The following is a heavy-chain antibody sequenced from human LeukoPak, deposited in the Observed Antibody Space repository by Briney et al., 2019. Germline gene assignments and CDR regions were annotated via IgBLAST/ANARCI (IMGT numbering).Heavy chain of an antibody. Sequence: SETLSLTCAVYGGSFSGYYWSWIRQPPGKGLEWIGEINHSGSSNFNPSLKSRVTISVDTSKNQFSLKLSSVTAADTAVYYCARAEMPARYYDFWSGYSLDYWGQGTLVTVSS. CDR1: GGSFSGYY. V-gene: IGHV4-34*01. J-gene: IGHJ4*02. D-gene: IGHD3-3*01. CDR3: ARAEMPARYYDFWSGYSLDY. CDR2: INHSGSS.